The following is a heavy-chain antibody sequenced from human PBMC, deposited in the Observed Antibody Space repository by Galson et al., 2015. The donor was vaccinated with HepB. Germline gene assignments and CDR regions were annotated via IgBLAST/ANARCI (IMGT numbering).Heavy chain of an antibody. J-gene: IGHJ3*02. CDR1: GGSISSYY. CDR2: IYYSGST. D-gene: IGHD3-22*01. CDR3: ASVRDWDYYDSSGYPDAFDI. Sequence: ETLSLTCTVSGGSISSYYWSWIRQPPGKGLEWIGYIYYSGSTNYNPSLKSRVTISVDTSKNQFSLKLSSVTAADTAVYYCASVRDWDYYDSSGYPDAFDIWGQGTMVTVSS. V-gene: IGHV4-59*01.